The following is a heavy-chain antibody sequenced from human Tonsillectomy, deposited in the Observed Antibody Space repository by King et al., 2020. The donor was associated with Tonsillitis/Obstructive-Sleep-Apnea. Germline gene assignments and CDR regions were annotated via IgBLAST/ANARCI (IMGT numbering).Heavy chain of an antibody. CDR1: GFTFSSYA. J-gene: IGHJ4*02. CDR3: AGISPYGNFDY. CDR2: ISNNGGNT. D-gene: IGHD3-10*01. Sequence: QLVQSGGGLVQPGGSLRLSCSASGFTFSSYAMHWVRQAPGKGLEYVSAISNNGGNTYYADSVKGRFTISRDNSKNTLYLQMSSLRGEDTAMYYCAGISPYGNFDYWGQGTLVTVSS. V-gene: IGHV3-64D*06.